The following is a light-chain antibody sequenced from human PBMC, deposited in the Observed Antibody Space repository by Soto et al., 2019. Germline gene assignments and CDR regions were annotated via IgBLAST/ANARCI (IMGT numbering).Light chain of an antibody. Sequence: QSVLTQPASVSGSPGQSITISCPGTSSDVGGYNYVSWYQQHPGKAPNLMIYDVSNRPSGVSNRFSGSRSGNTASLTISGLQAEDEADYYCSSYTSSSTRFGGGTKVTVL. CDR1: SSDVGGYNY. CDR3: SSYTSSSTR. CDR2: DVS. J-gene: IGLJ2*01. V-gene: IGLV2-14*01.